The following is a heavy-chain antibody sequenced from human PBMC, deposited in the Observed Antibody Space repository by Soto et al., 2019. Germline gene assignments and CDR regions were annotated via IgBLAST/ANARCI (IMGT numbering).Heavy chain of an antibody. V-gene: IGHV1-18*01. CDR1: GYVFTSYG. J-gene: IGHJ3*02. CDR2: ISAYNGKR. CDR3: ARGRIVASIHDAFEI. Sequence: QGQLLQSGDEVKKPGASVRVSCGVSGYVFTSYGISWVRHARGQRVGGVSWISAYNGKRDTAQKFQGRVTMTLDTSTDTAHMELGDLTSADTAVYYCARGRIVASIHDAFEIWGQGTMVAVSS. D-gene: IGHD2-21*01.